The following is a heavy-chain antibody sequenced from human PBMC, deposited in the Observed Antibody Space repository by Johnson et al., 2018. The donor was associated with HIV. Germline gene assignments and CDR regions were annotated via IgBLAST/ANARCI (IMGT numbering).Heavy chain of an antibody. V-gene: IGHV3-23*04. CDR3: ANGGYSYGYDAFDI. D-gene: IGHD5-18*01. CDR2: ISGSGGST. Sequence: VHLVESGGGVVRPGGSLGLSCAASGFTFSSYAMSWVRQAPGKGLEWVSAISGSGGSTYYADSVKGRFTISRDNSKNTLYLQMNSLRAEDTAVYYCANGGYSYGYDAFDIWGQGTMVTVSS. J-gene: IGHJ3*02. CDR1: GFTFSSYA.